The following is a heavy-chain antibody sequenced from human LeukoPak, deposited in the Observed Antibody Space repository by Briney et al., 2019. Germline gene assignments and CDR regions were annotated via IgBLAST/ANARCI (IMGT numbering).Heavy chain of an antibody. Sequence: GRSLRLSCAASGFTFSSYSMNWVRQAPGKGLEWVSSISSSSSYIYYADSVKGRFTISRDNAKNSLYLQMNSLRAEDTAVYYCARDLKVVTAIPDAFDIWGQGTMVTVSS. CDR3: ARDLKVVTAIPDAFDI. D-gene: IGHD2-21*02. CDR2: ISSSSSYI. V-gene: IGHV3-21*01. CDR1: GFTFSSYS. J-gene: IGHJ3*02.